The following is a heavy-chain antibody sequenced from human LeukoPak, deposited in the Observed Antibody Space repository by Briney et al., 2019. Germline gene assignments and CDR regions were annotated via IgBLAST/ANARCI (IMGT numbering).Heavy chain of an antibody. CDR1: GFTFSSYG. CDR3: AKGGYDSSGYYAGLFDY. V-gene: IGHV3-30*18. CDR2: ISYDGSNK. D-gene: IGHD3-22*01. Sequence: GRSLRLSCAASGFTFSSYGMHWVRQAPGKGLEWVAVISYDGSNKYYADSVKGRFTISRDNSKNTLYLQMNSLRADDTAVYNCAKGGYDSSGYYAGLFDYWGQGTLVTVSS. J-gene: IGHJ4*02.